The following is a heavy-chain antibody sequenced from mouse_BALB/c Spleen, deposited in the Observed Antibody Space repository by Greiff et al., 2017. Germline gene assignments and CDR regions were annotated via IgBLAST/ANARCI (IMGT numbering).Heavy chain of an antibody. D-gene: IGHD2-2*01. J-gene: IGHJ3*01. V-gene: IGHV1-80*01. CDR3: ARLGYGYLWFAY. CDR1: GYAFSSYW. Sequence: VQLQQSGAELVRPGSSVKISCKASGYAFSSYWMNWVKQRPGQGLEWIGQIYPGDGDTNYNGKFKGKATLTADKSSSTAYMQLSSLTSEDSAVYFCARLGYGYLWFAYWGQGTLVTVSA. CDR2: IYPGDGDT.